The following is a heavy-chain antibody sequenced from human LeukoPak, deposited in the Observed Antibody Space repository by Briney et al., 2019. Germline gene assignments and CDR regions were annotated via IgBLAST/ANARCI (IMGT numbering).Heavy chain of an antibody. CDR2: IYYSGST. Sequence: SETLSLTCNVSSGSISSYYWSWIRQPPGKGLEWIGYIYYSGSTNYNPSLKSRVTISLDTSKNQFSLKLTSVTAADTAVYFCARHMPWELPPGAYDYWGQGSLVTVSS. V-gene: IGHV4-59*08. CDR1: SGSISSYY. CDR3: ARHMPWELPPGAYDY. J-gene: IGHJ4*02. D-gene: IGHD1-26*01.